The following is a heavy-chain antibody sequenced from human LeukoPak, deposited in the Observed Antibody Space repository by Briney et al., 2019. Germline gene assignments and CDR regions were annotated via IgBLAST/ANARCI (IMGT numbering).Heavy chain of an antibody. CDR1: GYTFTGYY. V-gene: IGHV1-2*02. D-gene: IGHD4-17*01. J-gene: IGHJ4*02. Sequence: ASVKVSCKASGYTFTGYYMHWVRQAPGQGLEWMGWINPNSGGTNYAQKFQGRVTMTRDTSISTAYMELIRLRSDDTAVYYCARDLLYGDALDYWGQGTLVTVSS. CDR3: ARDLLYGDALDY. CDR2: INPNSGGT.